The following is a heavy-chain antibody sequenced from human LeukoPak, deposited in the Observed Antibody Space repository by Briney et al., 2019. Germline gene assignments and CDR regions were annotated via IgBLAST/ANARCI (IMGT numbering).Heavy chain of an antibody. CDR2: INPNSGGT. J-gene: IGHJ5*02. D-gene: IGHD2-2*03. CDR3: ARNPLGYCSSTSCYEGDWFDH. V-gene: IGHV1-2*02. Sequence: GASVTVSCKASVYTFTGYYMHWVRQAPGQGLEWMGWINPNSGGTNYAHKFQGRVTMTRDTSISTAYMELSRLRSDDTAVYYCARNPLGYCSSTSCYEGDWFDHWGQGTLVTVSS. CDR1: VYTFTGYY.